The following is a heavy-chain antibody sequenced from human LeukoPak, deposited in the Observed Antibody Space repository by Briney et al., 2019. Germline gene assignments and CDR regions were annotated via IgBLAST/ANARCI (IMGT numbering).Heavy chain of an antibody. V-gene: IGHV3-30*18. D-gene: IGHD1-26*01. J-gene: IGHJ6*02. CDR3: AKDLSGSHHYYYYGMDV. Sequence: GGSLRLSCAASGFTFSSYGMHWVRQAPGKGLEWVAIISYDGSNKYYADSVKGRFTISRDNSKNTLYLQMNSLRAEDTAVYYCAKDLSGSHHYYYYGMDVWGQGTTVTVSS. CDR1: GFTFSSYG. CDR2: ISYDGSNK.